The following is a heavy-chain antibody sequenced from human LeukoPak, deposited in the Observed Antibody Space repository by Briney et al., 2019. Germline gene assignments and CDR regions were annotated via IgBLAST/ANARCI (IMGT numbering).Heavy chain of an antibody. D-gene: IGHD6-19*01. CDR1: GFTFSSYA. V-gene: IGHV3-30*04. CDR2: ISYDGSNK. CDR3: ARIPPSSGWSNY. Sequence: GGSLRLSCAASGFTFSSYAMHWVRQAPGKGLGWVAVISYDGSNKYYADSVKGRFTISRDNSKNTLYLQMNSLRAEDTAVYYCARIPPSSGWSNYWGQGTLVTVSS. J-gene: IGHJ4*02.